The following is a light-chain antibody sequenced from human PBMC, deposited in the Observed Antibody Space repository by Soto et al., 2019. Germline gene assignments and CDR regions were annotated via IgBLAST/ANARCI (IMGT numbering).Light chain of an antibody. J-gene: IGKJ1*01. CDR1: QGICSS. Sequence: IQLTPFPSSRSASVGDRVTITCRASQGICSSLDWYQQTPGKAPKLLIYTASTLQSGVPSRFSGSGSGTDFTLTITSLQPEDFATYYCQQYNSYTWTFGQGTKVDIK. CDR2: TAS. CDR3: QQYNSYTWT. V-gene: IGKV1-9*01.